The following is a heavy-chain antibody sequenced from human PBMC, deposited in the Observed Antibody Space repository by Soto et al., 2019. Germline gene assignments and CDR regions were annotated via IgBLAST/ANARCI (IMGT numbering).Heavy chain of an antibody. J-gene: IGHJ2*01. CDR1: GFTLGTYW. CDR3: ARVSWDYGGNSEGWFFDL. CDR2: INFDGSST. D-gene: IGHD4-17*01. Sequence: EVQLVESGGGLVQPGGSRRLSCAASGFTLGTYWMHWIRQAPGKGLVWVSRINFDGSSTTYADSVKGRFTISRDIAKNTLYLQMNSLRAEDTAVYYCARVSWDYGGNSEGWFFDLWGRGTLLTVSS. V-gene: IGHV3-74*03.